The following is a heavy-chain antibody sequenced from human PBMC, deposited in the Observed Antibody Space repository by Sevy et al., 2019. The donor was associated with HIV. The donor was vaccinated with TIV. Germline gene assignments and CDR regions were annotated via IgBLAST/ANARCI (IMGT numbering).Heavy chain of an antibody. J-gene: IGHJ2*01. CDR1: GFTVSNNY. V-gene: IGHV3-53*01. Sequence: GGSLRLSCAASGFTVSNNYMSWVRQAPGKGLEWVSVIYTGGSTYYVDPGEGRFTMSRDDSKNTVYLEMNNLSAEDTAIYYCARDHGGVQDWYFDLWGRGTLVTVSS. D-gene: IGHD2-8*02. CDR3: ARDHGGVQDWYFDL. CDR2: IYTGGST.